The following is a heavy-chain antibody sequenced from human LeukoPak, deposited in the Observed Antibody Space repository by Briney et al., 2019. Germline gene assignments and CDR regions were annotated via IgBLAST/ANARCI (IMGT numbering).Heavy chain of an antibody. CDR2: ISSSGTTI. CDR3: ASLRGVNR. D-gene: IGHD3-10*01. Sequence: GGSLRLSCAASGFTYSDYYMSWIRQPPGKGLEWVSYISSSGTTIYYADSVRGRFTVSRDNAKNSLYLQMDSLSAEDTAVYYCASLRGVNRWGQGTLVTVSS. V-gene: IGHV3-11*01. J-gene: IGHJ4*02. CDR1: GFTYSDYY.